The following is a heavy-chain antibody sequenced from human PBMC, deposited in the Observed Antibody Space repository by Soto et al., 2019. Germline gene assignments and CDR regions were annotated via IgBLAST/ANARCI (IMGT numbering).Heavy chain of an antibody. CDR3: VSLQTSGWPGVH. Sequence: ASVKFSCKDSGYSFSGYYIQWVRQAPGQGPEWLGWIYPNTETTDSSKKFQGRVTMTSDMSTRTVYMELRDLRSDDTAVYYCVSLQTSGWPGVHWGQGTLVTVSS. D-gene: IGHD6-25*01. CDR2: IYPNTETT. CDR1: GYSFSGYY. V-gene: IGHV1-2*02. J-gene: IGHJ4*02.